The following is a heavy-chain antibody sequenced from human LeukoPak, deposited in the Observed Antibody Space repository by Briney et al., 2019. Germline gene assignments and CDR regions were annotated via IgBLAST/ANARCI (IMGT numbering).Heavy chain of an antibody. Sequence: GGSLRLSCAASGLTFSNAWMSWVRQAPGKGLEWVGRIKSKTDGGTTDYAAPVKGRFTISRDDSKNTLYLQMNSLKTEDTAVYYCTVATYYYDSSGYSDGMDVWGQGTTVTVSS. CDR3: TVATYYYDSSGYSDGMDV. CDR1: GLTFSNAW. CDR2: IKSKTDGGTT. J-gene: IGHJ6*02. V-gene: IGHV3-15*01. D-gene: IGHD3-22*01.